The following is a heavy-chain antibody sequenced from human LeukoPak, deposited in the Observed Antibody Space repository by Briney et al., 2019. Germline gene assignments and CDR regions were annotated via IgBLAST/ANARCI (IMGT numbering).Heavy chain of an antibody. CDR1: GFTFSSYA. V-gene: IGHV3-23*01. CDR2: ISGGGRTT. Sequence: GGSLRLSCAASGFTFSSYAMSWVRQAPGKGLEWVLSISGGGRTTYYANSVKGRFTISRDNSKNTLYLQMNTLRAEDTAVYYCAKLSGGDCYSSCYYDMDVWGQWTTVTVSS. D-gene: IGHD2-21*02. J-gene: IGHJ6*02. CDR3: AKLSGGDCYSSCYYDMDV.